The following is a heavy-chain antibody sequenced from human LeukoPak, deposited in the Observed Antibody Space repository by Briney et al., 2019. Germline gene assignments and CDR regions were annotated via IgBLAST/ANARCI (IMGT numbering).Heavy chain of an antibody. Sequence: SETLSLTCTVSGGSISSYYWSWIRQPAGKGLEWIGRIYTSGSTNYNPSLKSRVTMPVDTSKNQFSLKLSSVTAADTAVYYCARSQKGFGELSYAFDIWGQGTMVTVSS. CDR1: GGSISSYY. CDR3: ARSQKGFGELSYAFDI. CDR2: IYTSGST. J-gene: IGHJ3*02. V-gene: IGHV4-4*07. D-gene: IGHD3-10*01.